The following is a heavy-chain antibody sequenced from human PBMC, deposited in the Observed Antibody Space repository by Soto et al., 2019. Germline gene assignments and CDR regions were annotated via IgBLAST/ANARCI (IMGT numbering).Heavy chain of an antibody. Sequence: PGESLKISCKGSGYSFTSYWIGWVRQMPGKGLEWMGIIYPGDSDTRYSPSFQGQVTISADKSISTAYLQWSSLKASDTAMYYCGRIVVVLATPPTPTQPRYSYYGMDVSGQGTTVTVSS. J-gene: IGHJ6*02. CDR1: GYSFTSYW. CDR3: GRIVVVLATPPTPTQPRYSYYGMDV. D-gene: IGHD2-15*01. V-gene: IGHV5-51*01. CDR2: IYPGDSDT.